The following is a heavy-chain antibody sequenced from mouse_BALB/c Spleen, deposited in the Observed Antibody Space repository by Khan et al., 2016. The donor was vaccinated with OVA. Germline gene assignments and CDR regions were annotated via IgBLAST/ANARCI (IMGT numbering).Heavy chain of an antibody. Sequence: VELVESGPGLVAPSQSLAITCTVSGFSLTSYGVNWVRQPPGKGLEWLGVIWGDGSTNYHSTLIFRLIISKDNSKSQVFLKLNSLQTDDTVTYFCAKFTPVYYSMDYWGQGTSVTVSS. J-gene: IGHJ4*01. V-gene: IGHV2-3*01. CDR2: IWGDGST. CDR1: GFSLTSYG. CDR3: AKFTPVYYSMDY. D-gene: IGHD1-1*01.